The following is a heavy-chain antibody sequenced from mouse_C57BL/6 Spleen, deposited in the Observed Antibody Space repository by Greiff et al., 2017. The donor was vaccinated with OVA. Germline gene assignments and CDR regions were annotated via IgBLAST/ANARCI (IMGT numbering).Heavy chain of an antibody. J-gene: IGHJ3*01. Sequence: ESGPGLVKPSQSLSLTCSVTGYSITSGYYWNWIRQFPGNKLEWMGYISYDGSNNYNPSLKNRISITRDTSKNQFFLKLNSVTTEDTATYYCARALEGFAYWGQGTLVTVSA. V-gene: IGHV3-6*01. CDR2: ISYDGSN. CDR3: ARALEGFAY. CDR1: GYSITSGYY.